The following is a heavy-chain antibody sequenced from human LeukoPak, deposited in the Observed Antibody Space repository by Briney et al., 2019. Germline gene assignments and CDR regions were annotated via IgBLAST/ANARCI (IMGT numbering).Heavy chain of an antibody. CDR2: IYHTGST. Sequence: PSGTLSLTCAVSGDSMISTNWWSWVRQPPGKGLELIGEIYHTGSTNYNPSLQSRVTISIDTSKNQFSLKLMSVTAADTAVYYCARDSGTTGEVKFDPWGQGTLVTVSS. CDR3: ARDSGTTGEVKFDP. V-gene: IGHV4-4*02. D-gene: IGHD3-10*01. CDR1: GDSMISTNW. J-gene: IGHJ5*02.